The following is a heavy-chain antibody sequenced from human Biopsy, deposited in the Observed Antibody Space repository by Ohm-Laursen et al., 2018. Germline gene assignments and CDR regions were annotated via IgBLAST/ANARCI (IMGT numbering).Heavy chain of an antibody. CDR3: GNEVHGRGY. D-gene: IGHD2-15*01. V-gene: IGHV4-34*08. J-gene: IGHJ4*02. CDR2: INQAGTT. Sequence: PSDTLSLTWAVFGKTFSDYQWSWIRQPPGKGLEWIGQINQAGTTNYNPSLKSRVSISADASKYEFSLRLTSVTAADTAVYLCGNEVHGRGYWGLGAQVTVSS. CDR1: GKTFSDYQ.